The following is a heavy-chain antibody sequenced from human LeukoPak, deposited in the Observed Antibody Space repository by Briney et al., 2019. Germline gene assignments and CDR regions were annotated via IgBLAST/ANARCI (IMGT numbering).Heavy chain of an antibody. J-gene: IGHJ5*02. D-gene: IGHD2-15*01. CDR1: GFTFSSYA. CDR2: EWYDGNNE. Sequence: TGRSLRLSCAASGFTFSSYAMHWVRQAPGKGLEWVAVEWYDGNNEYYADSVKGRFTISRDNSKNTLYLQMNSLRAEDTAVYYCAREGYSPLSWFDPWGQGTLVTVSS. V-gene: IGHV3-33*01. CDR3: AREGYSPLSWFDP.